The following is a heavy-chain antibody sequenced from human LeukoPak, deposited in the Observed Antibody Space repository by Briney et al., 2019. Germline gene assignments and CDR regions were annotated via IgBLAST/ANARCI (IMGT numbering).Heavy chain of an antibody. CDR1: GFTFSDYY. CDR3: ARETRGYCSSTSCYAPYYYYMDV. D-gene: IGHD2-2*01. V-gene: IGHV3-11*04. Sequence: GGSLRLSCAASGFTFSDYYMSWIRQAPGKGLEWVSYISSSGSTIYYADSVKGRFTISRDNAKNSLYLQMNSLRAEDTAVYYCARETRGYCSSTSCYAPYYYYMDVWGKGTTVTISS. J-gene: IGHJ6*03. CDR2: ISSSGSTI.